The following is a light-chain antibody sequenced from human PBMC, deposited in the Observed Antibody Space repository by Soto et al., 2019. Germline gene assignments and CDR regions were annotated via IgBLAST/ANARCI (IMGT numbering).Light chain of an antibody. V-gene: IGLV2-14*01. CDR1: SSDVGGYNF. Sequence: QSVLTQPASVSGSPGQSITISCTGTSSDVGGYNFVSWYQQHPGKAPKLMIYEVTNRPSGVSDRFSGSKSGNTASLTISGLEAEDEADYYCSSYTSNRGVFGTGTKVTVL. J-gene: IGLJ1*01. CDR2: EVT. CDR3: SSYTSNRGV.